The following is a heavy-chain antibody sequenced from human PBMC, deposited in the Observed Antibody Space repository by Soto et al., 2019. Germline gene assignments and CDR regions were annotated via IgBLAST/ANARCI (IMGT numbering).Heavy chain of an antibody. V-gene: IGHV3-23*01. Sequence: GESLKISCAASGFTFSSYAMSWVRQAPGKGLEWVSAISGSGGSTYYADSVKGRFTISRDNSKNTLYLQMNSLRAEDTAVYYCAKDGVSGSYPIHDFDYWGQGTLVTVSS. CDR1: GFTFSSYA. D-gene: IGHD1-26*01. CDR3: AKDGVSGSYPIHDFDY. J-gene: IGHJ4*02. CDR2: ISGSGGST.